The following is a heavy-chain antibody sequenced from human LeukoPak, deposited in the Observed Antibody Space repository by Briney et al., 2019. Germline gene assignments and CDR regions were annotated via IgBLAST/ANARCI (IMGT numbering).Heavy chain of an antibody. J-gene: IGHJ6*02. CDR2: IYYSGST. Sequence: SETLSLTCTVSGGSISSYYWSWIRQPPGKGLEWIGYIYYSGSTNYNPSLKSRVTISVDTSKNQFSLKLSSVTAADTAVYYCARDTLTYYYDSSGYEVYYYYAMDVWGQGTTVTVSS. CDR1: GGSISSYY. V-gene: IGHV4-59*01. D-gene: IGHD3-22*01. CDR3: ARDTLTYYYDSSGYEVYYYYAMDV.